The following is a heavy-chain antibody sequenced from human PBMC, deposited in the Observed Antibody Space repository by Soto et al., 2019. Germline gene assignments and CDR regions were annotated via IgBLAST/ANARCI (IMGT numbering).Heavy chain of an antibody. CDR3: ARGRWFGELFDC. J-gene: IGHJ4*02. CDR1: GFTVSSNY. D-gene: IGHD3-10*01. Sequence: EVQLVESGGGLVQPGGSLRLSCAASGFTVSSNYMSWVRQAPGKGLEWVSVIYSGGSTYYADSVKGRFTISRDNSKNTLYLQMNLLRAEDTAVDYCARGRWFGELFDCWGQGTLVTVSS. V-gene: IGHV3-66*01. CDR2: IYSGGST.